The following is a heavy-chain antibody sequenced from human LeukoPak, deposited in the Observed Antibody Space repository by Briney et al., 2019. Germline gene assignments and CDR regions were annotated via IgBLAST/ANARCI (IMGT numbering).Heavy chain of an antibody. D-gene: IGHD4-4*01. CDR3: AKDIMTTVSDYYYYGMDV. CDR1: GFTFSSYA. V-gene: IGHV3-23*01. J-gene: IGHJ6*02. Sequence: GGSLRLSCAASGFTFSSYAMSWVRQAPGKGLEWVSAISGSGGSTYYADSVKGRFTISRDNSKNTLYLQMNSLGAEDTAVYYCAKDIMTTVSDYYYYGMDVWGQGTTVTVSS. CDR2: ISGSGGST.